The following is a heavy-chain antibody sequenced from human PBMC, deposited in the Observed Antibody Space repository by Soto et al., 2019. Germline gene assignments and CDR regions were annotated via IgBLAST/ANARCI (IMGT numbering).Heavy chain of an antibody. V-gene: IGHV4-34*01. CDR2: VHRRGSL. CDR3: AKYGRAGYGTNNWCAR. J-gene: IGHJ5*02. CDR1: GGAFSGFD. Sequence: SETLSLTCAVSGGAFSGFDWSWIRQSPGKGLEWIGEVHRRGSLNYNPSLKSRVTISQDMSKRQLSLRLTSVTAADTGVYFCAKYGRAGYGTNNWCARWSLGILVTVAA. D-gene: IGHD5-12*01.